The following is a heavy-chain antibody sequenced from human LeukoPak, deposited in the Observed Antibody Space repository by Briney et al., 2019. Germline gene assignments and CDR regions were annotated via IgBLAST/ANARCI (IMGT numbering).Heavy chain of an antibody. V-gene: IGHV4-30-4*08. J-gene: IGHJ6*03. Sequence: PSQTLSLTCTVSGGSISSGDYYWSWIRQPPGKGLEWIGYIYYSGSTYYNPSLKSRVTISVDTSKNQFSLKLSSVTAADTAVYYCARVPPGYYYYMDVSRKGTTVTVSS. CDR3: ARVPPGYYYYMDV. CDR2: IYYSGST. CDR1: GGSISSGDYY.